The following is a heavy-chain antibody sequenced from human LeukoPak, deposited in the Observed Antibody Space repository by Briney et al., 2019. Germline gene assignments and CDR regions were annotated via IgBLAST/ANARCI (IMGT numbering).Heavy chain of an antibody. CDR2: IYYSGST. V-gene: IGHV4-39*02. CDR3: ARDRRAVTVGH. Sequence: SETLSLTCTVSGGSISSYSYYWGWIRQPPGKGLEWIGSIYYSGSTYYNPSLKSRVTISVDTSKNQFSLKLTSVTAADTAVYYCARDRRAVTVGHWGQGTLVIVSS. J-gene: IGHJ4*02. CDR1: GGSISSYSYY. D-gene: IGHD6-19*01.